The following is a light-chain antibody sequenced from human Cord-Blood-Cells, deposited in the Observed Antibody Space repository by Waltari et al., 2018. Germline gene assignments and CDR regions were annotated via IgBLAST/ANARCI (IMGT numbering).Light chain of an antibody. CDR2: DVS. CDR1: SSDFGGYNY. V-gene: IGLV2-14*01. J-gene: IGLJ2*01. Sequence: QSALTQPASVSGSPGQSITLSCTGTSSDFGGYNYVSWYQQHPGKAPKLMIYDVSNRPSVFSNRFAGSKSGNTASLTISGLQAEDEADYYCSSYTSSSTVFGGGTKLTVL. CDR3: SSYTSSSTV.